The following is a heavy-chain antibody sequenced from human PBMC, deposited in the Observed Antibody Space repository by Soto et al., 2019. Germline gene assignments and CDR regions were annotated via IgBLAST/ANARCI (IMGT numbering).Heavy chain of an antibody. CDR3: ARDRSFYDSGSYDIANDAFDV. CDR2: INPITGRT. Sequence: ASVKVSCKASGYGSYIHWVRQAPGQGLEWMAFINPITGRTNNAQSFQGSVTMTWDTSVSTAYMEVSRLRSDDTAVYYCARDRSFYDSGSYDIANDAFDVLGQGTLVTVSS. V-gene: IGHV1-2*02. CDR1: GYGSY. J-gene: IGHJ3*01. D-gene: IGHD3-22*01.